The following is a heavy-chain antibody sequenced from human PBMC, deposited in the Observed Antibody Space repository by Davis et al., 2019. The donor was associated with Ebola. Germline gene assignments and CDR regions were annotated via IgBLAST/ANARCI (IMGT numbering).Heavy chain of an antibody. D-gene: IGHD7-27*01. J-gene: IGHJ4*02. CDR3: AYLGTFDY. Sequence: PGGSLRLSCTASGFTFSSYGMHWVRQAPGKGLEWVALILYDGSNKYYANSVKGRFTISRDNSKNSLYLQMNNLRAEDTAVYYCAYLGTFDYWGQGALVTVSS. V-gene: IGHV3-30*03. CDR1: GFTFSSYG. CDR2: ILYDGSNK.